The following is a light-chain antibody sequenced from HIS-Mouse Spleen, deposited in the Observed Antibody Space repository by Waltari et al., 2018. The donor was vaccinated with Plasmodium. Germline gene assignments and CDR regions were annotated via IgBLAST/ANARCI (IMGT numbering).Light chain of an antibody. Sequence: SYELTQQPSVSVSPGQTARITCSGDALPMQHDYWYQQKPGQAPVLVIYKDSERPSGIPERFSGSSSGTTVTLTISGVQAEDEADYYCQSADSSGTYVFGTGTKVTVL. CDR1: ALPMQH. J-gene: IGLJ1*01. V-gene: IGLV3-25*03. CDR2: KDS. CDR3: QSADSSGTYV.